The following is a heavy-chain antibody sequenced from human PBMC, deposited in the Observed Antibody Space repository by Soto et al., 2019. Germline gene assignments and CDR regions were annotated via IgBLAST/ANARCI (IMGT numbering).Heavy chain of an antibody. J-gene: IGHJ6*02. V-gene: IGHV3-33*01. CDR1: GFMFSSYD. Sequence: QVQLVESGGGVVQPGRSLRLSCAASGFMFSSYDMYWVRQAPGKGLEWVALIWYGGSNKYYADSVKGRFTISRDNSKNTLYLQMNSLRAEDTAVYYCARDTRPTQYSPYVWGQWTTVTVSS. CDR2: IWYGGSNK. D-gene: IGHD6-6*01. CDR3: ARDTRPTQYSPYV.